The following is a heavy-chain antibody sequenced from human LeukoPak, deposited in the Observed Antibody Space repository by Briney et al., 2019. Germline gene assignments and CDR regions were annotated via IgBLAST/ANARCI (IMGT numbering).Heavy chain of an antibody. V-gene: IGHV4-4*07. CDR2: IYTSGST. CDR3: ARLSTMVRGVIGRHYYYYMDV. J-gene: IGHJ6*03. Sequence: SETLSLTCTVSGGSISSYYWSWIRQPPGKGLEWIGRIYTSGSTNYNPSLKSRVTMSVDTSKNQFSLKLSSVTAADTAVYYCARLSTMVRGVIGRHYYYYMDVWGKGTTVTISS. D-gene: IGHD3-10*01. CDR1: GGSISSYY.